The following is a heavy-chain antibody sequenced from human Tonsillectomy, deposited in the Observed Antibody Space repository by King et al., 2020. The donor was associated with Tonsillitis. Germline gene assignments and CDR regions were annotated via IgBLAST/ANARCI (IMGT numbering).Heavy chain of an antibody. CDR2: IYHSGST. J-gene: IGHJ4*01. D-gene: IGHD3-22*01. CDR3: ARVVVISSYYFDY. V-gene: IGHV4-38-2*01. Sequence: VQLQESGPGLVKPSETLSLTCAVSGYSISSGYYWGWIRQPPGKGLEWIGSIYHSGSTYYNPSLKSRVTISVDTSKNQFSLKLSSVTAADTAVYYCARVVVISSYYFDYWGHGTLVTVSS. CDR1: GYSISSGYY.